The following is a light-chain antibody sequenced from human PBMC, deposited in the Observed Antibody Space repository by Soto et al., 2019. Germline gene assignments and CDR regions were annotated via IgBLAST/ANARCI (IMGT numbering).Light chain of an antibody. CDR2: EVT. V-gene: IGLV2-14*01. CDR1: SSDVGNYDY. Sequence: QSALTQPASVSGSPGQSITISCTGSSSDVGNYDYVSWYQQHPDKAPKLMIYEVTHRPSGVSNRFSGSKSGNTASLTISGLQAEDEADYDCCSYSSSTTFYVFGTGTKLTVL. CDR3: CSYSSSTTFYV. J-gene: IGLJ1*01.